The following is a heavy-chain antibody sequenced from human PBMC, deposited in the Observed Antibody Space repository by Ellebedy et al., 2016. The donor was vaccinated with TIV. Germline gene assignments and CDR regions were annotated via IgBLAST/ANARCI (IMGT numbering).Heavy chain of an antibody. CDR2: ISGSSDYI. D-gene: IGHD3-22*01. CDR1: GFTFSSCN. CDR3: ARDPGESSGYHRKFDY. J-gene: IGHJ4*02. Sequence: GESLKISCAASGFTFSSCNMNWVRQAPGKGLEWVSSISGSSDYIYYADSVKGRFTISRDNAKKSLYLQMNSLRAEDTAVYYCARDPGESSGYHRKFDYWGQGTLVTVSS. V-gene: IGHV3-21*01.